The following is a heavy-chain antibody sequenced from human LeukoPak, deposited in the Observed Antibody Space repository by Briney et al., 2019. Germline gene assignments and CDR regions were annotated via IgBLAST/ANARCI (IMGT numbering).Heavy chain of an antibody. J-gene: IGHJ4*02. CDR1: GYIFSNSG. D-gene: IGHD1-1*01. CDR2: ISDHNGNP. CDR3: ARDSVLGAPYTGD. V-gene: IGHV1-18*01. Sequence: ASVKASCKASGYIFSNSGISWARQAPGQGLEWMGWISDHNGNPIHAQKFEGRVTMTTDTSTSTAYMEMTSLTSDDTAVYYCARDSVLGAPYTGDWGQGTLVTVSS.